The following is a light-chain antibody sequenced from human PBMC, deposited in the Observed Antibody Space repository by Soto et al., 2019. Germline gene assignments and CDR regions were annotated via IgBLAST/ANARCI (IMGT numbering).Light chain of an antibody. Sequence: KMTQSPSTLSGSVGDRVTITCRASQTISSWLAWYQQKPGKAPKLLIYKASTLKSGVPSRFSGSGSGTEFTLTISSLQPDDFATYYCQHYNSYSEAFG. CDR2: KAS. J-gene: IGKJ2*01. CDR1: QTISSW. V-gene: IGKV1-5*03. CDR3: QHYNSYSEA.